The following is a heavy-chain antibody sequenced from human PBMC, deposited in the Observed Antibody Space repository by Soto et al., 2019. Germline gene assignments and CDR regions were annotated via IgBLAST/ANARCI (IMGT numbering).Heavy chain of an antibody. V-gene: IGHV1-18*01. CDR3: SRFIMVGGWFDPNYYHGMDV. D-gene: IGHD6-19*01. CDR2: ISGYKGNT. Sequence: QVQLVQSGAEVKKPGASVTVSCKTSGYTFSNYGINWVRQAPGQGLEWMGWISGYKGNTNYAQTVQGRVTMTSDTAPGTVYMELRSLKSDDTAIYYCSRFIMVGGWFDPNYYHGMDVWGQGTTVTVSS. CDR1: GYTFSNYG. J-gene: IGHJ6*01.